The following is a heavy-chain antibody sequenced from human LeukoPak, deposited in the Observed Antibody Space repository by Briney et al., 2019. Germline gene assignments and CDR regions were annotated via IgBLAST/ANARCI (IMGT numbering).Heavy chain of an antibody. CDR2: IRYDGSNK. Sequence: PGGSLRLSCAAPGFTFNAYGMHWVRQAPGKGLEWVAFIRYDGSNKYYADSVKGRFTISRDNSKNTLYLQMNSLRAEDTAVYYCAKDFAGNSVWYFDLWGRGTLVTVSS. CDR3: AKDFAGNSVWYFDL. V-gene: IGHV3-30*02. D-gene: IGHD4-23*01. CDR1: GFTFNAYG. J-gene: IGHJ2*01.